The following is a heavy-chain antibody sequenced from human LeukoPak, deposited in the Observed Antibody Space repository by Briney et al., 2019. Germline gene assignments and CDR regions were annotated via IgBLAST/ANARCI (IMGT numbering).Heavy chain of an antibody. Sequence: GGSLRLSCAASGFNFIDYSMNWGRQAPGKGLEWISYIGISSGNTKYADSVKGRFTISRDKATNSLYLQMNSLRVEDTAVYYCARDHRYAFDNWGHGTLVTVSS. D-gene: IGHD5-12*01. CDR2: IGISSGNT. CDR1: GFNFIDYS. CDR3: ARDHRYAFDN. V-gene: IGHV3-48*01. J-gene: IGHJ4*01.